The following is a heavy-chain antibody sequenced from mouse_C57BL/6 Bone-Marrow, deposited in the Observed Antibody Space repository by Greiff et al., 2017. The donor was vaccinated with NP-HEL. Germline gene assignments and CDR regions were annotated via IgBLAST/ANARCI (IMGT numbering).Heavy chain of an antibody. J-gene: IGHJ3*01. D-gene: IGHD1-1*01. CDR3: ARPCYYGSSPFAY. V-gene: IGHV7-3*01. CDR1: GFTFTDYY. Sequence: EVKVVESGGGLVQPGGSLSLSCAASGFTFTDYYMSWVRQPPGKALEWLGFIRNKANGYTTEYSASVKGRFTISRDNSQSILYLQMNALRAEDRATYDCARPCYYGSSPFAYWGQGTLVTVSA. CDR2: IRNKANGYTT.